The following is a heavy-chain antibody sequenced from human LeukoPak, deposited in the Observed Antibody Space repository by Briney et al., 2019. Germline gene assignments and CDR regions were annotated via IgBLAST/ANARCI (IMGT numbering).Heavy chain of an antibody. V-gene: IGHV5-51*01. CDR2: IYPVDSDT. Sequence: GESLKISCKGSGYSFTSYWIGWVRQMPGKGLEWMGMIYPVDSDTRYSPSFQGQVTNSADQSTSTAYLQGSSLKASDTAMYYCARPVDYGTLDWGQGTLVTVSS. CDR3: ARPVDYGTLD. D-gene: IGHD4-17*01. CDR1: GYSFTSYW. J-gene: IGHJ4*02.